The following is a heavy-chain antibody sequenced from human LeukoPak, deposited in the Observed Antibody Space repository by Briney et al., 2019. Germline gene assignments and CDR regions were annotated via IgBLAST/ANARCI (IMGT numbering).Heavy chain of an antibody. J-gene: IGHJ4*02. Sequence: ASVKVSCKASGYTFTGYYMHWVRQAPGQGLEWMGWINPNSGGTNYAQKFQGRVTMTRDTSISTVYMELSRLRSDDTAVYYCARDLQSIAARPRDYWGQGTLVTVSS. V-gene: IGHV1-2*02. D-gene: IGHD6-6*01. CDR2: INPNSGGT. CDR1: GYTFTGYY. CDR3: ARDLQSIAARPRDY.